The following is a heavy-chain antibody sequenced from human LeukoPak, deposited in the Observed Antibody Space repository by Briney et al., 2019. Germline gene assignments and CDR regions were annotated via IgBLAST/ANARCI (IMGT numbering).Heavy chain of an antibody. CDR2: ISSSSTI. V-gene: IGHV3-48*01. D-gene: IGHD1-26*01. CDR3: ARDRRGSYLPFDY. J-gene: IGHJ4*02. CDR1: GFTFSSYS. Sequence: GGTLRLSCAASGFTFSSYSMNWVRQAPGKGLEWVSYISSSSTIYYADSVKGRFTISRDNAKNSLYLQMNSLRAEDTAVYYCARDRRGSYLPFDYWGQGTLVTVSS.